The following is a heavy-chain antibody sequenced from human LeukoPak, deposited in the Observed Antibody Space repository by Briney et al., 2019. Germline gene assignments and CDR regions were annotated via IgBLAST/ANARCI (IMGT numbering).Heavy chain of an antibody. D-gene: IGHD6-13*01. Sequence: ASVTVSCKASGYTFTNYYMHWVRQAPGQGLEWMGIINPSGGSTSYAQRFQGRVTMTSDTSTSTVYMDLSSLRSDDTALYYCARLQRIAAAHLGNWFDPWGQGTLVTVSS. J-gene: IGHJ5*02. CDR3: ARLQRIAAAHLGNWFDP. CDR2: INPSGGST. V-gene: IGHV1-46*01. CDR1: GYTFTNYY.